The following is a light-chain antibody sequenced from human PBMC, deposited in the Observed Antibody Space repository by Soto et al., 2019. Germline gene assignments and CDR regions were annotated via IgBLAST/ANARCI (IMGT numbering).Light chain of an antibody. CDR3: QQYDNLPLT. CDR2: DVS. CDR1: QDISRY. V-gene: IGKV1-33*01. Sequence: DIQMTQSPASLSASVGDRVTISCQASQDISRYLNWYQHKPGRAPQLLINDVSSLETGVPSRFSASGSGTDFTFTISSLQPEDIATYYCQQYDNLPLTFGGGTKVDIK. J-gene: IGKJ4*01.